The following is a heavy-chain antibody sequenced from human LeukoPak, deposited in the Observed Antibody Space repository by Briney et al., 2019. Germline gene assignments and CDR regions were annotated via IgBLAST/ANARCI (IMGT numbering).Heavy chain of an antibody. Sequence: PSETLSLTCTVSGGSISSYYWSWVRQPPGKGLEWIGYIYYSGSTNYNPSLKSRVTISVDTSKNQFSLKLSSVTAADTAVYYCARGDLTVLKVGMDVWGQGTTVTVSS. CDR3: ARGDLTVLKVGMDV. J-gene: IGHJ6*02. V-gene: IGHV4-59*01. CDR2: IYYSGST. D-gene: IGHD3-9*01. CDR1: GGSISSYY.